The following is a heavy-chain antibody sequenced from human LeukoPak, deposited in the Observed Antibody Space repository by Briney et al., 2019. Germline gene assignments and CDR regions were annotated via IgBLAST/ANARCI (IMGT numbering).Heavy chain of an antibody. CDR1: GGTFSSYA. V-gene: IGHV1-69*13. Sequence: SVKVSCKASGGTFSSYAISWVRKAPGQGLEWMGGIIPIFGTANYAQKFQGRVTITADESTSTAYMELSSLRSEDTAVYYCARAGYCSGGSCSTDAFDIWGQGTMVTVSS. D-gene: IGHD2-15*01. CDR3: ARAGYCSGGSCSTDAFDI. J-gene: IGHJ3*02. CDR2: IIPIFGTA.